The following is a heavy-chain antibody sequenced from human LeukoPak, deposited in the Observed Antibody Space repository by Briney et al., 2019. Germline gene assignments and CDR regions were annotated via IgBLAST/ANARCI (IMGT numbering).Heavy chain of an antibody. Sequence: GGSLRLSCAASGFTFSSYWMSWVRQAPGKGLEWVANIKQDGSEKYYVDSVKGRFTISRDNAKNSLYLQMNKLRAEDTAVYYCARDIVVVPAAIGAFDIWGQGTMVTASS. CDR3: ARDIVVVPAAIGAFDI. D-gene: IGHD2-2*01. CDR2: IKQDGSEK. J-gene: IGHJ3*02. V-gene: IGHV3-7*01. CDR1: GFTFSSYW.